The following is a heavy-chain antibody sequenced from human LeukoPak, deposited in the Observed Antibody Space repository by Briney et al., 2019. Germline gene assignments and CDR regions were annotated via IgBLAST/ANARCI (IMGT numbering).Heavy chain of an antibody. V-gene: IGHV3-74*01. J-gene: IGHJ6*02. Sequence: GGSLRPSSAASGFTFRGYWMHWVRQGPGKGLVWVSRINSDGSNTTYADSVKGRFTISRENAKNTLYLQMNSLRAEDTAVYYCGRGHYYAMDVWGQGTTVTVSS. CDR3: GRGHYYAMDV. CDR2: INSDGSNT. CDR1: GFTFRGYW.